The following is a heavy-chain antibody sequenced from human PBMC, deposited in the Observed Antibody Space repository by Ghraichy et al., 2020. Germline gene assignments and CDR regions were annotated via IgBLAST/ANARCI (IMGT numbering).Heavy chain of an antibody. CDR1: GFTFSDYY. J-gene: IGHJ4*02. CDR3: ARGTLGVGYYDY. D-gene: IGHD3-16*01. Sequence: GGSLRLSCAASGFTFSDYYMSWIRQAPGKGLEWVSYISSSSTYTNYADSVKGRFTISRDNAKNSLYLQMNSLRAEDTAVYYCARGTLGVGYYDYWGQGTLVTVYS. CDR2: ISSSSTYT. V-gene: IGHV3-11*05.